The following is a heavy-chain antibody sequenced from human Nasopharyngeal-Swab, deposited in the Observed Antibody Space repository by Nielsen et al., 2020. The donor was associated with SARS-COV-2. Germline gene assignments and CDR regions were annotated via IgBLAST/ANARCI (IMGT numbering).Heavy chain of an antibody. Sequence: SVKVSCKASGGTSSSYAISWVRQAPGQGLEWMGGIIPIFGTANYAQKFQGRVTITADESTSTAYMELSSLRSEDTAVYYCASLAMIGVHHAFDIWGQGTMVTVSS. V-gene: IGHV1-69*13. CDR1: GGTSSSYA. CDR2: IIPIFGTA. D-gene: IGHD3-22*01. J-gene: IGHJ3*02. CDR3: ASLAMIGVHHAFDI.